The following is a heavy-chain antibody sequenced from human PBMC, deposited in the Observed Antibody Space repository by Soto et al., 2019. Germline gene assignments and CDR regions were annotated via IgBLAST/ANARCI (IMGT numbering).Heavy chain of an antibody. CDR2: INPSGGST. CDR3: ARDLTANRGVIPQPTYYYYGMDV. Sequence: ASGKVSCRASGYTFTGYYIHWVRQAPRQGLEWMGIINPSGGSTSYAQKFQGRVTMTRDTSTSTVYMELSSLRSEDTAVYYCARDLTANRGVIPQPTYYYYGMDVWGQGTTVTVSS. J-gene: IGHJ6*02. CDR1: GYTFTGYY. D-gene: IGHD3-10*01. V-gene: IGHV1-46*01.